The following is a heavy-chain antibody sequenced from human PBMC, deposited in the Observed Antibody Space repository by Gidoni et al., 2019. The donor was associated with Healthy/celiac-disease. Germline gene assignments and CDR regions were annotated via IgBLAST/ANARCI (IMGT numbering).Heavy chain of an antibody. CDR1: GYSFTSSW. Sequence: EVQLVQSGAEVKKPGESLKISCKGSGYSFTSSWIGWVRQMPGKGLEWMGIIYPGDSDTRYSPSFQGQVTISADKSISTAYLQWSSLKASDTAMYYCARERDYVWGSYRPHDAFDIWGQGTMVTVSS. D-gene: IGHD3-16*02. J-gene: IGHJ3*02. CDR3: ARERDYVWGSYRPHDAFDI. V-gene: IGHV5-51*01. CDR2: IYPGDSDT.